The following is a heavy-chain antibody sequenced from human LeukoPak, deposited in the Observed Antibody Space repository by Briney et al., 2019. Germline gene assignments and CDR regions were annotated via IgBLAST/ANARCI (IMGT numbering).Heavy chain of an antibody. D-gene: IGHD4-23*01. CDR2: INHSGST. J-gene: IGHJ4*02. V-gene: IGHV4-34*01. Sequence: SETLSLTCAVYGGSFSGYYWSWIRQPPGKGLEWIGEINHSGSTNYNPSLKSRVTISVDTSKNQFSLKLSSVTAADPAVYYCASSTTVVTLGYWGQGTLVTVSS. CDR1: GGSFSGYY. CDR3: ASSTTVVTLGY.